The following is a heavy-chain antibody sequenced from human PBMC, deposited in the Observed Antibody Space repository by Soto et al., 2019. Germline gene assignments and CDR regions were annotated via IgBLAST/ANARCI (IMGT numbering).Heavy chain of an antibody. D-gene: IGHD2-2*01. CDR1: GGSISSGGYY. Sequence: QVQLQEWGPGLVKPSQTLSLTCTVSGGSISSGGYYWSWIRQHPGKGLEWIGYIYYSGSTYCNPSLKSRVTISVDTSKNQFSLKLSSVTAADTAVYYCARRYCSSTSCYRLVRFYPWGQGTLVTVSS. J-gene: IGHJ5*02. CDR3: ARRYCSSTSCYRLVRFYP. CDR2: IYYSGST. V-gene: IGHV4-31*03.